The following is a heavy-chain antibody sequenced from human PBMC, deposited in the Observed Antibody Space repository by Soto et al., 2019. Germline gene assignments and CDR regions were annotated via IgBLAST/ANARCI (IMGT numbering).Heavy chain of an antibody. Sequence: SGPTLVNPTETLTLTCTVSGFSLSNARMGVSWIRQPPGKALEWLAHIFSNDEKSYSTSLKSRLTISKDTSKSQVVLTMTNMDPVDTATYYCARRIRAYCGGDCYSSSFDYWGQGTLVTVSS. CDR3: ARRIRAYCGGDCYSSSFDY. D-gene: IGHD2-21*02. J-gene: IGHJ4*02. CDR2: IFSNDEK. CDR1: GFSLSNARMG. V-gene: IGHV2-26*01.